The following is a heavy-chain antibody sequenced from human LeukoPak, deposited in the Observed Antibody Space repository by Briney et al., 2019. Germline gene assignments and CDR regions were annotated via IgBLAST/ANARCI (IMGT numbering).Heavy chain of an antibody. CDR1: GGSISSGGYS. CDR3: ARLSVGYDFWSGYYWFDP. D-gene: IGHD3-3*01. V-gene: IGHV4-30-2*03. J-gene: IGHJ5*02. CDR2: IYHSGST. Sequence: PSQTLSLTCAVSGGSISSGGYSWSWIRQPPGKGLEWIGYIYHSGSTYYNPSLKSRVTISVDTSKNQFSLKLSSVTAADTAVYYCARLSVGYDFWSGYYWFDPWGQGTLVTVSS.